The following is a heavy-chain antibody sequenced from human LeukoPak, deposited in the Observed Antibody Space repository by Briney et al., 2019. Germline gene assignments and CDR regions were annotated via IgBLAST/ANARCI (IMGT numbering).Heavy chain of an antibody. V-gene: IGHV1-69*13. CDR3: TSDPLPSTVPTQNYDY. D-gene: IGHD4-11*01. J-gene: IGHJ4*02. CDR1: ASGYTFTDYD. CDR2: IIPIFGTA. Sequence: ASVKVSCKASASGYTFTDYDISWVRQAPGQGLEWMGWIIPIFGTANYAQRFQGRVTTTADESTSTAYMELSSLRSGDTAVYYCTSDPLPSTVPTQNYDYWGQGTLVTVSS.